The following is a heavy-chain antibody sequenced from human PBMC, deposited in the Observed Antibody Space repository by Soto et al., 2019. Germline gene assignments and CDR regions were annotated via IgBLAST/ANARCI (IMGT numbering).Heavy chain of an antibody. CDR3: ARDGVEKYQLLRAVYYYYGMDV. Sequence: PGGSLRLSCAASGFTFSSYEMNWVRQAPGKGLEWVSYISSSGSTIYYADSVKGRFTISRDNAKNSLYLQMNSLRAEDTAVYYCARDGVEKYQLLRAVYYYYGMDVWGQGTTVTVSS. J-gene: IGHJ6*02. D-gene: IGHD2-2*01. V-gene: IGHV3-48*03. CDR1: GFTFSSYE. CDR2: ISSSGSTI.